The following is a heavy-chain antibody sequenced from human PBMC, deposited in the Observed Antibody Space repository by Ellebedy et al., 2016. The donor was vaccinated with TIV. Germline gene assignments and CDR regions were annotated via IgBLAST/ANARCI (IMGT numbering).Heavy chain of an antibody. CDR1: GFTFSSYW. Sequence: GESLKISCAASGFTFSSYWMTWVRQAPGSRPEWVANIKQDGSEKYYVGSVEGRFTISRDNAKNSLYLEMSSLRAEDTAVYYCVRSSGWVSDYWGQGSLVTVSS. CDR2: IKQDGSEK. J-gene: IGHJ4*02. D-gene: IGHD6-19*01. V-gene: IGHV3-7*03. CDR3: VRSSGWVSDY.